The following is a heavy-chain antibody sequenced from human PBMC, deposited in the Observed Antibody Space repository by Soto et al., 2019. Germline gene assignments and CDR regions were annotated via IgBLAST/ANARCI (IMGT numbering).Heavy chain of an antibody. CDR2: IQSGGPT. CDR1: GFTVSSKY. CDR3: ARDYYTRLGHCSGGGCPLDY. V-gene: IGHV3-66*01. D-gene: IGHD2-15*01. Sequence: EVQLVESGGGLVQPGGSLRLSCAASGFTVSSKYMSWVRQAPGKGLEWVSLIQSGGPTYYADSVKGRFTISRDNAENTLYLEINNLRAEDTAVYYCARDYYTRLGHCSGGGCPLDYWGQGTLVTVSS. J-gene: IGHJ4*02.